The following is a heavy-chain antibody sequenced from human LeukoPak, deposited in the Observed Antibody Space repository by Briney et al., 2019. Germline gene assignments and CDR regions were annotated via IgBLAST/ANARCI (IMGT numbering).Heavy chain of an antibody. CDR2: ISSSSSYI. Sequence: RGSLRLSCAASGFTFSSYSMNWVRQAPGKGLEWVSSISSSSSYIYYADSVKGRFTISRDNAKNSLYLQMNSLRAEDTAVYYCARVLMVRGVRRGAFDIWGQGTMVTVSS. CDR3: ARVLMVRGVRRGAFDI. D-gene: IGHD3-10*01. V-gene: IGHV3-21*01. CDR1: GFTFSSYS. J-gene: IGHJ3*02.